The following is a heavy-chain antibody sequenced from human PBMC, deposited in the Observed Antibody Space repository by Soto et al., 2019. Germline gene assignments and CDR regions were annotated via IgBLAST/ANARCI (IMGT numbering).Heavy chain of an antibody. Sequence: ASVKVSCKVSGYTLTELSMHWVRQAPGKGLEWMGGFDPEDGETIYAQKFQGRVTMTEDTSTDTAYMELSSLRSEDTAVYYCAVPAASVAGASGSYYYYGMDVWGQGTTVTVSS. CDR2: FDPEDGET. CDR1: GYTLTELS. J-gene: IGHJ6*02. D-gene: IGHD6-19*01. V-gene: IGHV1-24*01. CDR3: AVPAASVAGASGSYYYYGMDV.